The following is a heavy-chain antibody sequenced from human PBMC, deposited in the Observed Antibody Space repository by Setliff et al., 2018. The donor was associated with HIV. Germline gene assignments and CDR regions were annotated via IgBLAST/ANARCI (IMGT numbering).Heavy chain of an antibody. Sequence: PGGSLRLSCAASGFTFSSYGMHWVRQAPGKGLEWVAVIWYDGSNKYYADSVKGRFTVSRDNSKNTLYLQMNSLRAEDTAVYYCAKTHSSGWYSLYLDYWGQGTLVTVSS. CDR3: AKTHSSGWYSLYLDY. D-gene: IGHD6-19*01. CDR2: IWYDGSNK. V-gene: IGHV3-33*06. J-gene: IGHJ4*02. CDR1: GFTFSSYG.